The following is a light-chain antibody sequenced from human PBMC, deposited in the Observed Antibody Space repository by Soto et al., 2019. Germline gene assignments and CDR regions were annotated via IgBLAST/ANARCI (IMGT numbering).Light chain of an antibody. CDR3: QQYNNWPPWT. J-gene: IGKJ1*01. Sequence: EIVMTQSPATLSVSPGERATLSCRASQSVSSNLAWYQQKPGQAPRLLIYGASTRATGIPARFSGSGSGTDFTLTISSLQSEDFAVYYCQQYNNWPPWTFGQGIKVEIK. V-gene: IGKV3-15*01. CDR2: GAS. CDR1: QSVSSN.